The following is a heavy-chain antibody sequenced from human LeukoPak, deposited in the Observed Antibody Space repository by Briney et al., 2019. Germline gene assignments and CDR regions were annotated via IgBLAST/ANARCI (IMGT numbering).Heavy chain of an antibody. CDR3: ARVKYCGGDCLYYFDY. Sequence: SETLSLTCAVYGGSFSGYYWSWIRQPPGKGLEWIGEINHSGSTNYNPSLKSRVTISVDTSKNQFSLRLSSVTAADTAVYYCARVKYCGGDCLYYFDYWGQGTLVTVSS. CDR2: INHSGST. D-gene: IGHD2-21*02. V-gene: IGHV4-34*01. J-gene: IGHJ4*02. CDR1: GGSFSGYY.